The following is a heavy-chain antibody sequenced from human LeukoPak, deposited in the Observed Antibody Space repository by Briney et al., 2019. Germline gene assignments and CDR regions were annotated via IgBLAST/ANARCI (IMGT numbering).Heavy chain of an antibody. CDR1: GYSFSSYG. Sequence: ASVKVSCKASGYSFSSYGISWVRQAPGQGLEWMGWISAYNGNTNYAQKFQGRVTMTTDTSTTTAYMELRSLRADDTDVYYCARDQGGYSGSADYWGQGTLVTVSS. CDR3: ARDQGGYSGSADY. CDR2: ISAYNGNT. J-gene: IGHJ4*02. D-gene: IGHD5-12*01. V-gene: IGHV1-18*01.